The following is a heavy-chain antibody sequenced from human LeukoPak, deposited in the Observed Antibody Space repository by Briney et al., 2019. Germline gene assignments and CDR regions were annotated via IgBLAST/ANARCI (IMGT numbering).Heavy chain of an antibody. Sequence: SETLSLTCTVSGGSISSGGYYWSWIRQHPGKGLEWIEYIYYSGSTYYNPSLKSRVTISVDTSKNQFSLKLSSVTAADTAVYYCARVRRTGWYFDYWGQGTLVTVSS. CDR2: IYYSGST. CDR1: GGSISSGGYY. CDR3: ARVRRTGWYFDY. J-gene: IGHJ4*02. V-gene: IGHV4-31*03. D-gene: IGHD1-14*01.